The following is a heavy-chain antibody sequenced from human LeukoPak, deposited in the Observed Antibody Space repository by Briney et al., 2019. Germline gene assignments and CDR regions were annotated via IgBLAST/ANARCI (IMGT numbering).Heavy chain of an antibody. V-gene: IGHV3-23*01. Sequence: GGSLRLSCEVSGLTFATSGMTWVRQAPGEGLECVSAIGISSSVTFYADSVKGRFTISRDNSKNTLYLQMNSLRAEDTAMYYCAKDPGADAFDFWGQGTMVTVSS. CDR3: AKDPGADAFDF. J-gene: IGHJ3*01. CDR2: IGISSSVT. D-gene: IGHD3-10*01. CDR1: GLTFATSG.